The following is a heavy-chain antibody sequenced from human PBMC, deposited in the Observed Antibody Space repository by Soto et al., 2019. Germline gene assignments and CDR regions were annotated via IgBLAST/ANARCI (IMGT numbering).Heavy chain of an antibody. V-gene: IGHV1-8*01. Sequence: QVQLVQSGAEVKKPGASVKVSCKASGYTFSSYDINWVRQATGQGLEWMGWMNPTSGDTGYAQKFQGRVTMTRNTSITTAYMELYSLRSEDMAVYYCAKVSRRGSAIDFDYWGQGTLVTVSP. CDR1: GYTFSSYD. D-gene: IGHD3-10*01. J-gene: IGHJ4*02. CDR2: MNPTSGDT. CDR3: AKVSRRGSAIDFDY.